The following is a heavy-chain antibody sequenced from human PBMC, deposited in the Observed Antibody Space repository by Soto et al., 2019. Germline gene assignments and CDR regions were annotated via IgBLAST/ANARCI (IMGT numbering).Heavy chain of an antibody. CDR3: ARGITMVRGVTDAFDI. V-gene: IGHV4-59*08. J-gene: IGHJ3*02. Sequence: SETLSLTCTVSGGSISSYYWSWIRQPPGKGLEWIGYIYYSGSTNYNPSLKSRVTISVDTSKNQFSLKLSSVTAADTAVYYCARGITMVRGVTDAFDIWGQGTMVTVSS. D-gene: IGHD3-10*01. CDR2: IYYSGST. CDR1: GGSISSYY.